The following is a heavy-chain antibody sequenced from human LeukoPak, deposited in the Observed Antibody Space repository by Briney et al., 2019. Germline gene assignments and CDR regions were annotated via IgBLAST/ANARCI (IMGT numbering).Heavy chain of an antibody. Sequence: GGSLRLSCAASGFTFSSFGMNWVRQAPGKGLECVANIKQDGSEIYFVDSVKGRFTISRDNAKSSLYLQMNSLRPEDTAVYYCARGYYSSSRFDSWGQGTLVTVSS. J-gene: IGHJ4*02. CDR1: GFTFSSFG. D-gene: IGHD6-13*01. CDR3: ARGYYSSSRFDS. V-gene: IGHV3-7*02. CDR2: IKQDGSEI.